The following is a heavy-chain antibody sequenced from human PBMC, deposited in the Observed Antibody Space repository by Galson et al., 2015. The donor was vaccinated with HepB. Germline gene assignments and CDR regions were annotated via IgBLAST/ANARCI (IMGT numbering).Heavy chain of an antibody. CDR1: GSIFSNYD. CDR2: ISSSGSTI. CDR3: ARRLGYFDY. D-gene: IGHD3-16*01. J-gene: IGHJ4*02. V-gene: IGHV3-48*03. Sequence: SLRLSCAASGSIFSNYDMNWVRQAPGKGLEWVSYISSSGSTIYYADSVRGRFTISRDNAKNSLYLQTNSLRAEDTAVYYCARRLGYFDYWGQGTLVTVSS.